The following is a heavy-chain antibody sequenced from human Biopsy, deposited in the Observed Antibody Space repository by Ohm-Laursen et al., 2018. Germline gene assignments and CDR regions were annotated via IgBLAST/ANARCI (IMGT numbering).Heavy chain of an antibody. CDR2: INPSGSTT. CDR3: ARNTGWYGDLYYFDY. V-gene: IGHV1-46*01. CDR1: GYSFTSYY. J-gene: IGHJ4*02. Sequence: ASVKVSCKVSGYSFTSYYMHWVRQAPGQGLEWMGMINPSGSTTSYPQIFQGRVSMTRDTSKSTVYMELSSLRSADTAVYFCARNTGWYGDLYYFDYWGQGTLVTVSS. D-gene: IGHD6-19*01.